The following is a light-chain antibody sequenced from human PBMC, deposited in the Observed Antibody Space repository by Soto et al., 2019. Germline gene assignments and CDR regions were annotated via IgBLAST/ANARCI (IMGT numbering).Light chain of an antibody. J-gene: IGKJ1*01. Sequence: EIVLTLSPGTLSLSPGERATLSCRASQSVSSSYLAWYQQKPGQAPRLLIYGASRRATGIPDRFSGSGSGTDFTLTISRLEPEDFAVYYCQQYGSSPKTFGQGTKV. CDR1: QSVSSSY. V-gene: IGKV3-20*01. CDR2: GAS. CDR3: QQYGSSPKT.